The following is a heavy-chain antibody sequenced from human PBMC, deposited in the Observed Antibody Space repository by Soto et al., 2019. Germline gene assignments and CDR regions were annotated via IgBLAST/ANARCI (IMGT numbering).Heavy chain of an antibody. V-gene: IGHV3-30*18. CDR1: GFTFSDYA. D-gene: IGHD6-19*01. Sequence: VQLVESGGGVVQPGRSLRLSCAASGFTFSDYAMHWVRQAPGKGLEWVAVVSHDGRNTHYADSVKGRFTISRDSSKNTVSLEVASLRAEDTAGACCAKGGRQWLVTSDFNYWGQGALVTVSS. CDR3: AKGGRQWLVTSDFNY. J-gene: IGHJ4*02. CDR2: VSHDGRNT.